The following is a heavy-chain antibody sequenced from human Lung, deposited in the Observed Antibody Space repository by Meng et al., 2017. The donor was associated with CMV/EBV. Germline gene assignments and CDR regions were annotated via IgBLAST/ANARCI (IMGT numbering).Heavy chain of an antibody. J-gene: IGHJ5*02. CDR2: ISPSGSTR. Sequence: GSLRLSCAASGFTFSDYYMSWIRQAPRKGLEWVSHISPSGSTRYYADSVNGRFTISRDNADNSLYLQINSLRAEDTAVYYCARGAYTVTSFAEGRFDPWXQGXLVTVSS. CDR3: ARGAYTVTSFAEGRFDP. CDR1: GFTFSDYY. V-gene: IGHV3-11*01. D-gene: IGHD4-11*01.